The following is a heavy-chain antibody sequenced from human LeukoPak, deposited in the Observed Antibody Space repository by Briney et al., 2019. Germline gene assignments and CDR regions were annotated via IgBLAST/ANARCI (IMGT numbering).Heavy chain of an antibody. V-gene: IGHV3-21*01. CDR3: ARDLVAGTLYFDY. J-gene: IGHJ4*02. D-gene: IGHD6-13*01. Sequence: GGSLRLSCAASGFAFSSYSMNWVRQAPGKGLEWVSSISSSSYIYYADSVKGRFTISRDNAKNSLYLQMNSLRAEDTAVYYCARDLVAGTLYFDYWGQGTLVTVSS. CDR2: ISSSSYI. CDR1: GFAFSSYS.